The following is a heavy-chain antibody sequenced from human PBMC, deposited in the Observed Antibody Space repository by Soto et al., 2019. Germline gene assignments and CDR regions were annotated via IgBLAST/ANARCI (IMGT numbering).Heavy chain of an antibody. Sequence: ASVKVSCKASGYTFTRSGISWVRQAPGQGPEWMGWISSYNGDTNYAQTFQGRFTISRDNSKNTLFLQMNSLRDDDTAVYHCAKVVTRTKGVFDFWGQGTPVTVSS. V-gene: IGHV1-18*01. J-gene: IGHJ4*02. CDR2: ISSYNGDT. D-gene: IGHD1-20*01. CDR1: GYTFTRSG. CDR3: AKVVTRTKGVFDF.